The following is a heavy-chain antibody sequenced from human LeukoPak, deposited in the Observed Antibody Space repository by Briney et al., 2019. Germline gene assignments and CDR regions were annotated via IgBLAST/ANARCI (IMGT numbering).Heavy chain of an antibody. V-gene: IGHV3-23*01. CDR3: AKPRTIGYSSSWYDY. D-gene: IGHD6-13*01. CDR1: GFTFSSYA. CDR2: ISGSGGST. J-gene: IGHJ4*02. Sequence: GGSLRLSCAASGFTFSSYAMSWVRQAPGKGLEWVSAISGSGGSTYYADSVKGRFTISRDNSKNTLYLQMNSLRAEDTAVYYCAKPRTIGYSSSWYDYWGQGTLVTVSS.